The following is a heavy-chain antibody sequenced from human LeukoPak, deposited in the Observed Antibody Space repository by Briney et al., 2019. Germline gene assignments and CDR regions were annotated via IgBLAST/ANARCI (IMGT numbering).Heavy chain of an antibody. J-gene: IGHJ4*02. CDR1: GFTFNNYA. Sequence: PGGSLRLSCAASGFTFNNYALAWVRQTPEKGLECVSAISGDGVSPYYVDSVRGRFTISRDNSKNTLYLQMHSLRAEDTAVYYCATSGSSSWYKVSYYFDYWGQGTLVTVSS. CDR3: ATSGSSSWYKVSYYFDY. D-gene: IGHD6-13*01. CDR2: ISGDGVSP. V-gene: IGHV3-23*01.